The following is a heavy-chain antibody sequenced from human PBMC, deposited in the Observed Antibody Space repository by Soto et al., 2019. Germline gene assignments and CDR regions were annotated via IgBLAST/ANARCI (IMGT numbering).Heavy chain of an antibody. CDR3: AKDYFASGSVYWIFDF. J-gene: IGHJ4*02. CDR1: GFTFDNYT. CDR2: ISWNSDKI. Sequence: EVLLVESGGGLVQPGRSLKLSCAASGFTFDNYTMHWVRQAPGKGLEWVSTISWNSDKIAYADSVKGRFTVSRDNAKNSLYLQMNSLRAEDTAIYFCAKDYFASGSVYWIFDFGGQGTLVTVSS. D-gene: IGHD3-10*01. V-gene: IGHV3-9*01.